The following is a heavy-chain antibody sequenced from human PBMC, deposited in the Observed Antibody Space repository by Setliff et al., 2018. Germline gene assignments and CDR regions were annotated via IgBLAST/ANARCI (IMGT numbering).Heavy chain of an antibody. J-gene: IGHJ4*02. D-gene: IGHD3-22*01. CDR2: VNHSGST. CDR3: ARDSALHSYHYDSSGYLDY. CDR1: GASISSYY. Sequence: PSETLSLTCTVSGASISSYYWSWIRQPPGKGLEWIGEVNHSGSTNYNPSLKSRVTISLDTSKNQFSLKLSSVTAADTGVYYCARDSALHSYHYDSSGYLDYWGQGALVTVSS. V-gene: IGHV4-59*01.